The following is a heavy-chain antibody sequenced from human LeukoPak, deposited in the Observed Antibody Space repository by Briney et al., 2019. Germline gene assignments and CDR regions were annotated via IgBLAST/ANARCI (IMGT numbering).Heavy chain of an antibody. D-gene: IGHD6-19*01. CDR2: ISWNSGSI. CDR1: GFTFDDYA. CDR3: AKDPSSSYSSGWYNY. J-gene: IGHJ4*02. Sequence: GGSLRLSCAASGFTFDDYAMHWVRQAPGKGLEWVSGISWNSGSIGYADSVKGRFTISRDNAKNSLYLQMNSLRAEDTALYYCAKDPSSSYSSGWYNYWGKGTLVTVSS. V-gene: IGHV3-9*01.